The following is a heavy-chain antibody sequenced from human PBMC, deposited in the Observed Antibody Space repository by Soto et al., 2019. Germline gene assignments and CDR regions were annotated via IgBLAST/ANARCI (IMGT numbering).Heavy chain of an antibody. V-gene: IGHV5-51*01. CDR2: IYPHDLDS. D-gene: IGHD6-13*01. CDR1: GYSFPNYW. J-gene: IGHJ6*02. Sequence: GESLKISCKASGYSFPNYWIGWVRQKPGKGLEWMGIIYPHDLDSKYSPSFQGQVTISADKSISTAYLQWSSLKASDTAMYYCARHSSTMTYGMDVWGQGTTVTVS. CDR3: ARHSSTMTYGMDV.